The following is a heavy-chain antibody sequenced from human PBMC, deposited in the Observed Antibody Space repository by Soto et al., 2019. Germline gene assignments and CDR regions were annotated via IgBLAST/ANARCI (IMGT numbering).Heavy chain of an antibody. CDR2: IKQDGSEK. CDR1: GFTFSSYW. V-gene: IGHV3-7*03. Sequence: GSLRLSCAASGFTFSSYWMSWVRQAPGKGLEWVANIKQDGSEKYYVDSVKGRFTISRDNAKNSLYLQMNSLRAEDTAVYYCARELYSGYDFDAYYYYYGMDVWGQGTTVTVSS. J-gene: IGHJ6*02. D-gene: IGHD5-12*01. CDR3: ARELYSGYDFDAYYYYYGMDV.